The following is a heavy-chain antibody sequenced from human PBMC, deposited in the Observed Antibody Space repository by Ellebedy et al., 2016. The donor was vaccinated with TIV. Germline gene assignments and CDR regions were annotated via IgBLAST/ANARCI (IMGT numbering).Heavy chain of an antibody. J-gene: IGHJ4*02. D-gene: IGHD6-19*01. CDR1: GGSISAYF. V-gene: IGHV4-4*07. Sequence: SETLSLTCTVSGGSISAYFWNWVRQPAGKGLEWLGRLYPTGSPNYNPSLKSRLTMSVDSSPGQLSLKLRSGTAADTAVYYCVRGEPSGWFYFDFWGQGILVTVSS. CDR2: LYPTGSP. CDR3: VRGEPSGWFYFDF.